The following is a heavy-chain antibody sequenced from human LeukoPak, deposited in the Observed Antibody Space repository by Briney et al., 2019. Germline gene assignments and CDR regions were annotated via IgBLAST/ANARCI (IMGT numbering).Heavy chain of an antibody. V-gene: IGHV1-8*01. CDR3: GRGGEADYYYGMDV. CDR2: VNPNSGNT. D-gene: IGHD3-10*01. CDR1: GYTFTSYD. Sequence: ASVKVSFKASGYTFTSYDINWVRQAFGQGLERMLWVNPNSGNTGYAQKFQGRVTMTRNTSISTAYMELSSLKSEYTAVYYWGRGGEADYYYGMDVWGQGTTVTVSS. J-gene: IGHJ6*02.